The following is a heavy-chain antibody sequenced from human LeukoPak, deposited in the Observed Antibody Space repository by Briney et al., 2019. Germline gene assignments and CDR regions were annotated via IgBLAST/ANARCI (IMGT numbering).Heavy chain of an antibody. Sequence: GGSLRLSCAASGFTFSSYAMHWVRQAPGKGLEWVAVISYDGSNKYYADSVKGRFTISRDNSKNTLYLQMNSLRAEDTAVYYCANLNYYNIDYWGQGTLVTVSS. CDR1: GFTFSSYA. CDR2: ISYDGSNK. J-gene: IGHJ4*02. V-gene: IGHV3-30*04. D-gene: IGHD3-10*01. CDR3: ANLNYYNIDY.